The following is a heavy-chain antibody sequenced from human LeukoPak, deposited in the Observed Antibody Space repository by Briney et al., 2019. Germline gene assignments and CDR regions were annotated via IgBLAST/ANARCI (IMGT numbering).Heavy chain of an antibody. Sequence: ASVKVSCKASGYTFTSYYMHWVRQAPGQGLEWMEIINPSGGSTSYAQKFQGWVTMTRDTSISTAYMELSRLRSDDTAVYYCARGHRIVVVPAADYNYYGMDVWGQGTTVTVSS. D-gene: IGHD2-2*01. CDR3: ARGHRIVVVPAADYNYYGMDV. CDR1: GYTFTSYY. J-gene: IGHJ6*02. V-gene: IGHV1-46*01. CDR2: INPSGGST.